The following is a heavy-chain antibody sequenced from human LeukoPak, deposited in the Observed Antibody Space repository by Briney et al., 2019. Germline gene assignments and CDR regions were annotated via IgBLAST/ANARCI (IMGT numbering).Heavy chain of an antibody. J-gene: IGHJ4*02. CDR2: IIPIFGTA. V-gene: IGHV1-69*13. CDR3: ARAPRMVATYFDY. CDR1: GYTLSNHA. Sequence: GASVKVSCKGSGYTLSNHAFSWVRQAPGQGLEWMGGIIPIFGTANYAQKFQGRVTITADESTSTAYMELSSLRSEDTAVYYCARAPRMVATYFDYWGQGTLVTVSS. D-gene: IGHD5-12*01.